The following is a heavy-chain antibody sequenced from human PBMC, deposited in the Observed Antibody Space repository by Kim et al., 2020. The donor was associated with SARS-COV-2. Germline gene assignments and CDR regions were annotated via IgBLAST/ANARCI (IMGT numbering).Heavy chain of an antibody. CDR3: TTDSYYYDSSVDY. D-gene: IGHD3-22*01. Sequence: GGSLRLSCAASGFTFSNAWMSWVRQAPGKGLEWVGRIKSKTDGGTTDYAAPVKGRFTISRDDSKNTLYLQMNSLKTEDTAVYYCTTDSYYYDSSVDYWGQGTLVTVSS. V-gene: IGHV3-15*01. CDR2: IKSKTDGGTT. J-gene: IGHJ4*02. CDR1: GFTFSNAW.